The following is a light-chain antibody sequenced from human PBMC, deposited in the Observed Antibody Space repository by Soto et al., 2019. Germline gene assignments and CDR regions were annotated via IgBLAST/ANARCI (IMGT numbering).Light chain of an antibody. CDR2: DAS. J-gene: IGKJ4*01. V-gene: IGKV3-11*01. CDR1: QSVSRY. CDR3: QHRSGWPLT. Sequence: EIVLTQSPATLSLSPGERATLSCRASQSVSRYLAWYQQKPGQAPRLLIYDASNRATGIPARFSGSGSGTDFTLTVSSLEPEDFAVYYCQHRSGWPLTFGGGTKVEVK.